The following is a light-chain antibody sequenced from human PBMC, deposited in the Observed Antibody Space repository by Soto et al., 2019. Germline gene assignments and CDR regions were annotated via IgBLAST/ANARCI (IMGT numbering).Light chain of an antibody. J-gene: IGKJ1*01. V-gene: IGKV3-15*01. CDR3: QQYKRYSKT. CDR2: GAF. Sequence: EIVMTQSPVTLSVSPGERVTLSCRASQSVSSNLAWYQQKPGQAPSLLIYGAFTRATGIPARFSGTGSGTEFTLTITSLQPDDFATYYCQQYKRYSKTFGQGTKVDIK. CDR1: QSVSSN.